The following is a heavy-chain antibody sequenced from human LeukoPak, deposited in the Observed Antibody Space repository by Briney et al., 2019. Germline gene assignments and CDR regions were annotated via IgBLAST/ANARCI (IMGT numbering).Heavy chain of an antibody. J-gene: IGHJ3*02. D-gene: IGHD5-18*01. CDR2: IYYTGST. CDR3: AREDGTAMDNAFDI. Sequence: SETLSLTCTVSGGSISSYYWSWIRQPPGKGPEWIGSIYYTGSTYHNPSLKSRVTISEDPSKNQFSLKLRSVTAADTAVYYCAREDGTAMDNAFDIWSQGTMVTVSS. V-gene: IGHV4-59*12. CDR1: GGSISSYY.